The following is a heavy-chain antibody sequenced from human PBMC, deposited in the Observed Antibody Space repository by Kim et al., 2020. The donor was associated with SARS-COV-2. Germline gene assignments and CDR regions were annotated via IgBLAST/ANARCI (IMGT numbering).Heavy chain of an antibody. D-gene: IGHD6-13*01. CDR3: ARDFRGSSWSGDYYYYYGMDV. J-gene: IGHJ6*02. Sequence: SVKVSCKASGGTFSSYAISWVRQAPGQGLEWMGGIIPIFGTANYAQKFQGRVTITADESTSTAYMELSSLRSEDTAVYYCARDFRGSSWSGDYYYYYGMDVWGQGTTVTVSS. V-gene: IGHV1-69*13. CDR2: IIPIFGTA. CDR1: GGTFSSYA.